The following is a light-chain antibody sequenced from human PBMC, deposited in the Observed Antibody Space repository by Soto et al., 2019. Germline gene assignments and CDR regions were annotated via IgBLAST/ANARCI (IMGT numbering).Light chain of an antibody. CDR2: GAS. Sequence: EIVLTQSPGTLSLSPGERATLSCRASESINSNHLNWYQQKPGQAPRLLISGASNRATGIPDRFSGSGSGTDFSLTISRLEPEDFAVYYCQQYGSSPYTFGQGTKLEIK. J-gene: IGKJ2*01. V-gene: IGKV3-20*01. CDR1: ESINSNH. CDR3: QQYGSSPYT.